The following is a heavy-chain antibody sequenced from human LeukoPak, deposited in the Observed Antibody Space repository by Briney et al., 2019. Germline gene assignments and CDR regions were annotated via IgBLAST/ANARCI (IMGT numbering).Heavy chain of an antibody. CDR2: IYYSGST. CDR3: ARYSSGWWRKFDY. J-gene: IGHJ4*02. V-gene: IGHV4-31*03. Sequence: SETLSLTCTVSGGSISSGGYYWSWIRQQPGKGLEWIGYIYYSGSTYYNPSLKSRVTISVDTSKNQFSLKLSSVTAADTAVYYCARYSSGWWRKFDYWGQGTLVTVSS. CDR1: GGSISSGGYY. D-gene: IGHD6-19*01.